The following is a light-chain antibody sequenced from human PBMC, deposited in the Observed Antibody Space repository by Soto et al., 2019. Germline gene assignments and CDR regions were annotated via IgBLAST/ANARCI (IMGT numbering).Light chain of an antibody. CDR3: CSYVGTYTSV. CDR2: DVS. Sequence: QSVLTQPRSVSGSPGQSVTISCTGASSDVGGYNYVSWYQQHPGKAPKLMIYDVSKRPSGVPDRFSGSKSGNTASLTISGLQTEDEADYYCCSYVGTYTSVCGPGPNAAVL. CDR1: SSDVGGYNY. V-gene: IGLV2-11*01. J-gene: IGLJ1*01.